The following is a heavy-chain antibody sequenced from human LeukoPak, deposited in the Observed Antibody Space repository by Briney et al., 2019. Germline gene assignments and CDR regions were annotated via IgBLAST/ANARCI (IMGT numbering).Heavy chain of an antibody. Sequence: ASVKVSCKASGYTFTNYGFSWVRQAPGQGLEWMGRISAYNGNTNYAQKFQGRVTMTRDTSISTAYMELSRLRSDDTAVYYCARSRYGDFPLDYWGQGTLVTVSS. CDR3: ARSRYGDFPLDY. D-gene: IGHD4-17*01. CDR1: GYTFTNYG. J-gene: IGHJ4*02. CDR2: ISAYNGNT. V-gene: IGHV1-18*01.